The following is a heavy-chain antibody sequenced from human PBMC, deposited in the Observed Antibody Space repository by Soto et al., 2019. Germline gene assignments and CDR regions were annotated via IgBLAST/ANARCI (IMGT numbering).Heavy chain of an antibody. CDR3: FKEKRGYSYGEH. D-gene: IGHD5-18*01. CDR2: ISYDGRDK. J-gene: IGHJ4*02. V-gene: IGHV3-30*18. Sequence: QVQLVESGGGVVQPGRSLRLSCAASGFTFSNYGMHWVRQAPGKGLEWVAVISYDGRDKHYLDSVKGRFTVSRDNAKNTLYLQMNSLRTEDTAHYYCFKEKRGYSYGEHWGQGTLVTVSS. CDR1: GFTFSNYG.